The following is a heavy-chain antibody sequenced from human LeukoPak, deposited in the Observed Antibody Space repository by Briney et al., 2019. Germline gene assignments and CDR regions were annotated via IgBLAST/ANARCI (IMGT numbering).Heavy chain of an antibody. Sequence: PSETLSLTCTVSGDSISSSSYYWGWIRQPPGKGLEWIGSIYYSGSTYYNPSLKGRVTISVDTSKNQFSLKLSSVTAADTAVYYCARGWVNSSGYGKNFDPWGQGTLVTVSS. J-gene: IGHJ5*02. CDR3: ARGWVNSSGYGKNFDP. CDR1: GDSISSSSYY. D-gene: IGHD3-22*01. V-gene: IGHV4-39*01. CDR2: IYYSGST.